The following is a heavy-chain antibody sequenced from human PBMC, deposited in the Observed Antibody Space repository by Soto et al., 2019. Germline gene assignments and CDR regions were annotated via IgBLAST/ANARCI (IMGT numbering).Heavy chain of an antibody. CDR3: ARDSSSSGYNWFDP. D-gene: IGHD6-6*01. Sequence: GASVKVSCKASGGTFSSYAISWVRQAPGQGLEWMGGIIPIFGTANYAQKFQGRVTITADESTSTAYMELSSLRSEDTAVYYCARDSSSSGYNWFDPWGQGTRVTVAS. V-gene: IGHV1-69*13. CDR2: IIPIFGTA. J-gene: IGHJ5*02. CDR1: GGTFSSYA.